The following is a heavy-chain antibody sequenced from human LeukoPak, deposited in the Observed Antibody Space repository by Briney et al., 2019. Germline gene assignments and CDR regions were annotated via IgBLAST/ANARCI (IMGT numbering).Heavy chain of an antibody. CDR1: GFTFSRYA. J-gene: IGHJ4*02. Sequence: GGSLRLSCAASGFTFSRYAMSWVRQAPGKGMEWLSTITGSGSSTYYADSVKGRFTISRDNSKNTLYLQMDSLRAEDTALYYCATDRGARVRGVIYYFDFWGQGSLVNVSS. V-gene: IGHV3-23*01. CDR2: ITGSGSST. D-gene: IGHD3-10*01. CDR3: ATDRGARVRGVIYYFDF.